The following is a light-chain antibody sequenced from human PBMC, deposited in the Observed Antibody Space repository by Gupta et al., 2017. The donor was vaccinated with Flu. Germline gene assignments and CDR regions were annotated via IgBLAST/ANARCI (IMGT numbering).Light chain of an antibody. CDR3: QQYYTTRGDT. J-gene: IGKJ2*01. Sequence: DIVMTQSPDSLAVSLGERATINCKSSQSVLYSSNNKNYLAWYQQKPGQPPKLLIYWASTRESGVPDRFSGSGSGTDFTLTISSLQAEDVAVYYCQQYYTTRGDTFGQGTKLEIK. V-gene: IGKV4-1*01. CDR1: QSVLYSSNNKNY. CDR2: WAS.